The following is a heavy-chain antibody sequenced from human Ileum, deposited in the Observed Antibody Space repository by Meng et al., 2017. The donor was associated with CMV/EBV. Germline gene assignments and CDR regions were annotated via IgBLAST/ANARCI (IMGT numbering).Heavy chain of an antibody. CDR1: GFTFSSYA. V-gene: IGHV3-30-3*01. D-gene: IGHD4-17*01. J-gene: IGHJ5*02. Sequence: QVKLVASGGGLVRPGRILSISCTASGFTFSSYAMHWVRQAPGKGLEWVAVILYDGSNKYYADSVKGRFTISRDNSKNTLYLQMTSLRPEDTAVYYCASLGDYGAPWGQGTLVTVSS. CDR2: ILYDGSNK. CDR3: ASLGDYGAP.